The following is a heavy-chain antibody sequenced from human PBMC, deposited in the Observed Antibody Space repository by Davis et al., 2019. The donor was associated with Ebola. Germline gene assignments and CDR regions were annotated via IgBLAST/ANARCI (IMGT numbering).Heavy chain of an antibody. CDR3: ASHDCSSTSCYIYMDV. CDR2: INPSGGST. D-gene: IGHD2-2*02. CDR1: GYTFTSYY. J-gene: IGHJ6*03. Sequence: ASVKVSCKASGYTFTSYYIHWVRQAPGQGLEWMGIINPSGGSTSYAQKFQGRVTMTTDTSTSTAYMELRSLRSDDTAVYYCASHDCSSTSCYIYMDVWGKGTTVTVSS. V-gene: IGHV1-46*01.